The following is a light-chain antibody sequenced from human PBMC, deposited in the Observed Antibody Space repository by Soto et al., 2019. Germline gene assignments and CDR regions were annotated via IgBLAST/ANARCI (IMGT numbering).Light chain of an antibody. J-gene: IGLJ2*01. CDR3: SSSTSSSNLI. V-gene: IGLV2-14*03. CDR2: DVN. CDR1: SRDVGNYNY. Sequence: QSALTQPASVSGSLGQSITISCTGTSRDVGNYNYVSWYQHHTGRAPKLVIYDVNNRPAGISNRFSGSKSDNTASLIIFGLQAEDEADYYCSSSTSSSNLIFGGGTKLTVL.